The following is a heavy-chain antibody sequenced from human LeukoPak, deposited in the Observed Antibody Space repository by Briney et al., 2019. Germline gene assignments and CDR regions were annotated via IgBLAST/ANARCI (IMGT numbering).Heavy chain of an antibody. J-gene: IGHJ4*02. Sequence: SGGSLRLSCAASGFTFSSYAMSWVRQAPGKGLEWVSAISGSGGSTYYADSVKGRITISRDNSKNTLYLQMNSLRAEDTAVYYCAKVGEGYCSGGSCYHFDYWGQGTLVTVSS. D-gene: IGHD2-15*01. CDR3: AKVGEGYCSGGSCYHFDY. CDR1: GFTFSSYA. V-gene: IGHV3-23*01. CDR2: ISGSGGST.